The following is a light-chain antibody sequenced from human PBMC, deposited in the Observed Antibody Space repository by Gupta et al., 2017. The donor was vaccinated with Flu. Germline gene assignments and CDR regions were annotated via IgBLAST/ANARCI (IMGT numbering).Light chain of an antibody. Sequence: SITISCTGTFSDVGAYNYVSWYQQHPGKAPKLIISDVTKRPSGVPERFSGSKSANTASLTISGLQPVDDADYYCCSYATTYTWVFGGGTKLTVL. CDR1: FSDVGAYNY. J-gene: IGLJ3*02. V-gene: IGLV2-11*03. CDR3: CSYATTYTWV. CDR2: DVT.